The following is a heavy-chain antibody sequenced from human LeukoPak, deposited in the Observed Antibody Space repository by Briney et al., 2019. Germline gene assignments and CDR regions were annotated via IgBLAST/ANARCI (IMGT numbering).Heavy chain of an antibody. CDR2: IYHSGST. J-gene: IGHJ6*03. Sequence: PSETLSLTCAVSGYSISSGYYWGWIRQPPGKGLKWIGSIYHSGSTYYNPSLKSRVTISVDTSKNQFSLKLSSVTAADTAVYYCARQRDYDFWSGVYYYYYMDVWGKGTTVTVSS. V-gene: IGHV4-38-2*01. CDR3: ARQRDYDFWSGVYYYYYMDV. D-gene: IGHD3-3*01. CDR1: GYSISSGYY.